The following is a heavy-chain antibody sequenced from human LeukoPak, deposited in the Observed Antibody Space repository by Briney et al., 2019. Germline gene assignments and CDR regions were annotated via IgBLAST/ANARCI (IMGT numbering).Heavy chain of an antibody. CDR3: ARHVSLWPNAVFDH. J-gene: IGHJ4*02. CDR1: GGSISSYY. CDR2: IYYSGST. V-gene: IGHV4-59*08. D-gene: IGHD2/OR15-2a*01. Sequence: SETLSLTCTVSGGSISSYYWSWIRQPPGKGLEWIGYIYYSGSTNYNPSLKSRVTISVDTSKNQFSLKLSSVTAADTAVYYCARHVSLWPNAVFDHWGQGALVTVSS.